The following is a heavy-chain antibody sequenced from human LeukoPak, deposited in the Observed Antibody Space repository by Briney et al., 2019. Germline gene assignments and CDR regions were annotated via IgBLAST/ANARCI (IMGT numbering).Heavy chain of an antibody. CDR3: AGGSGSYSNFGFDP. Sequence: SVKISCKASGGTFSSYAISWVRQAPGQGLEWMGGIIPLFGTANYAQKFQGRVTITADKSTSTAYMELSSLRSEDTAVYYCAGGSGSYSNFGFDPWGQGTLSPSPQ. D-gene: IGHD3-10*01. CDR1: GGTFSSYA. J-gene: IGHJ5*02. CDR2: IIPLFGTA. V-gene: IGHV1-69*06.